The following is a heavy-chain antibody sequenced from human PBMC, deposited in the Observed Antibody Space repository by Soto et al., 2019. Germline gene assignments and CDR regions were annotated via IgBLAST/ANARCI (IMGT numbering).Heavy chain of an antibody. J-gene: IGHJ5*02. CDR2: VSSSSSYI. Sequence: GGSLRLSYAASGFTFSRYSMNWVRQAPGKGLGWVSSVSSSSSYIYYADSVKGRFTISRDNAKNSLYLQMKSLRAEDTAVYYCASSGYYNWFDPWGQGTLVTVSS. CDR3: ASSGYYNWFDP. CDR1: GFTFSRYS. V-gene: IGHV3-21*01. D-gene: IGHD3-22*01.